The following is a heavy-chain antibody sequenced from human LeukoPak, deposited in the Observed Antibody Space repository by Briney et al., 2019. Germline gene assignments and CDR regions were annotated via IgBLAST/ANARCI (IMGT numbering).Heavy chain of an antibody. D-gene: IGHD2-2*01. J-gene: IGHJ4*02. CDR1: GFTFSNAW. CDR2: IRSKANSYAT. V-gene: IGHV3-73*01. Sequence: GGSLRLSCAASGFTFSNAWMSWVRQASGEGLEWVGRIRSKANSYATAYAASVQGRFTISRDDSKNTAYLLMNSLKTEDTAVYYCTTETSLYYFDYWGQGTLVTVSS. CDR3: TTETSLYYFDY.